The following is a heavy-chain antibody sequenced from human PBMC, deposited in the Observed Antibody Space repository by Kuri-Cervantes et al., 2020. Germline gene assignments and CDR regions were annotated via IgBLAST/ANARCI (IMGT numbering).Heavy chain of an antibody. CDR2: INPNSGGT. Sequence: ASVKVSCKASGYTLTSYGISWVRQAPGQGLEWMGWINPNSGGTNYAQKFQGRVTMTRDTSISTAYMELSRLRSDDTAVYYCARGYYYDSSGYYLGNVHLDYWGQGTLVTVSS. D-gene: IGHD3-22*01. CDR3: ARGYYYDSSGYYLGNVHLDY. V-gene: IGHV1-2*02. CDR1: GYTLTSYG. J-gene: IGHJ4*02.